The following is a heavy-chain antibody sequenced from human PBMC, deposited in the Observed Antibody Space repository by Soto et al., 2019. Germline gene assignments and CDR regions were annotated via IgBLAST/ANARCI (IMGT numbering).Heavy chain of an antibody. J-gene: IGHJ6*02. D-gene: IGHD2-2*01. CDR1: GYSFTSYW. V-gene: IGHV5-10-1*04. Sequence: GESLKISCQGSGYSFTSYWISWVRQMPGKGLEWMGRIDPSDSYTKYNPSFQGQVTISADKSISTAYPQWSSLRASDTAMYYCARLGCSSTSCSNYYYYGMDVWGQGTTVTVSS. CDR2: IDPSDSYT. CDR3: ARLGCSSTSCSNYYYYGMDV.